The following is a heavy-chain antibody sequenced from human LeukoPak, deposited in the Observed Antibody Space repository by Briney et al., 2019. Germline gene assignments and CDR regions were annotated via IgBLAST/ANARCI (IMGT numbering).Heavy chain of an antibody. CDR1: GGSISSSSYY. V-gene: IGHV4-61*05. J-gene: IGHJ4*02. Sequence: PSETLSLTCTVSGGSISSSSYYWGWIRQPPGKGLEWIGYIYHSGSTNYNPSLKSRVNLSVDMAKNQISLKMSSVTAADTAVYYCARSRVWSDYWGYFDYWGQGTLVTVSS. CDR2: IYHSGST. CDR3: ARSRVWSDYWGYFDY. D-gene: IGHD3-3*01.